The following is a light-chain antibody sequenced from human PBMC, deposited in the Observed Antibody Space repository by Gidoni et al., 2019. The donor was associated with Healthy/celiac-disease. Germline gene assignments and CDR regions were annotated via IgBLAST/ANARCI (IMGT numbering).Light chain of an antibody. CDR2: GAS. J-gene: IGKJ2*01. CDR1: QSVSSN. V-gene: IGKV3-15*01. Sequence: EIVMTQSPATLSVYPGERATLSCRASQSVSSNLAWYQQKPGQAPRLLIYGASTRATGIPARFSGSVSGTEFTLTISSLQSEDFAVYYCQQYNNWPPYTFXXXTKLEIK. CDR3: QQYNNWPPYT.